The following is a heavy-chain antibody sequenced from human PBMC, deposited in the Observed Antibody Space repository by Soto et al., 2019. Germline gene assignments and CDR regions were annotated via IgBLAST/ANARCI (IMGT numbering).Heavy chain of an antibody. CDR3: ARPFTPGIAVAGGGMDV. J-gene: IGHJ6*02. CDR1: GYSFTSYW. V-gene: IGHV5-51*01. Sequence: PGESLKISCKGSGYSFTSYWIGWVRQMPGKGLEWMGIIYPGDSDTRYSPSFQGQVTISADKSISTAYLQWSSLKASDTAMYYCARPFTPGIAVAGGGMDVWGQGTTVTVSS. CDR2: IYPGDSDT. D-gene: IGHD6-19*01.